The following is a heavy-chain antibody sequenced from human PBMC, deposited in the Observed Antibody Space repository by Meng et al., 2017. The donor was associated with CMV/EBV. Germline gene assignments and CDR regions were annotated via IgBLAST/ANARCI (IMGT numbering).Heavy chain of an antibody. CDR1: GGTFSSYT. D-gene: IGHD1-26*01. V-gene: IGHV1-69*02. CDR2: IIPILGIA. J-gene: IGHJ5*02. CDR3: ARRPGIRSVSYYNWFDP. Sequence: SVKVSCKASGGTFSSYTISWVRQAPGQGLEWMGRIIPILGIANYAQKFQGRVTITADKSTSTAYMELSSLRSEDTAVYYCARRPGIRSVSYYNWFDPWGQGTLVTVSS.